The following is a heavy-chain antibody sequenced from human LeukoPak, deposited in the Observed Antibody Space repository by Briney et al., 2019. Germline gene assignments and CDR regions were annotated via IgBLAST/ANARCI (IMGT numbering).Heavy chain of an antibody. D-gene: IGHD6-19*01. V-gene: IGHV3-21*01. CDR1: GFTFSSYS. CDR2: ISSSSSYI. J-gene: IGHJ5*02. CDR3: ARSTPNIAVAVNWFDP. Sequence: GGSLRLSCAASGFTFSSYSMNWVRQAPGKGLEWVSSISSSSSYIYYADSVKGRFTISRDNAKNSLYLQMNSLRAEDTAVYYSARSTPNIAVAVNWFDPWGQGTLVTVSS.